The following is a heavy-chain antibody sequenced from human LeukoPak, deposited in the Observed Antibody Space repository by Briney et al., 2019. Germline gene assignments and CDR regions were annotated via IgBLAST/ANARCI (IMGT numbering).Heavy chain of an antibody. CDR2: ISAYNGNT. CDR1: GYTFTSYG. CDR3: ARGGLWFGELLPNNWFDP. Sequence: GASVKVSCKASGYTFTSYGISWVRQAPGQGLEWMGWISAYNGNTNYAQKLQGRVTMTTDTSTSTAYMELRSLRSDDTAVYYCARGGLWFGELLPNNWFDPWGQGTLVTVSS. D-gene: IGHD3-10*01. J-gene: IGHJ5*02. V-gene: IGHV1-18*01.